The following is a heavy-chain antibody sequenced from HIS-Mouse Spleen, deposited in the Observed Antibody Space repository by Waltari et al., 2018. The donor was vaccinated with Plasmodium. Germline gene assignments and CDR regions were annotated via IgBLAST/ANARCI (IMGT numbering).Heavy chain of an antibody. CDR3: ARLYYDFWSGYYPYGMDV. Sequence: QVQLVESGGGVAQPGRSLRLSCSASGFTFSSYAMHWVRRAPGKGLGWVEVISNDGSNKYYADSVKGRFTISRDNSKNTLYLQMNSLRAEDTAVYYCARLYYDFWSGYYPYGMDVWGQGTTVTVSS. J-gene: IGHJ6*02. D-gene: IGHD3-3*01. V-gene: IGHV3-30*04. CDR1: GFTFSSYA. CDR2: ISNDGSNK.